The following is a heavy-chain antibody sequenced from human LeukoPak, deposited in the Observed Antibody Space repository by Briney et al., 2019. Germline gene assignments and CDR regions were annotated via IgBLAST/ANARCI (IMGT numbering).Heavy chain of an antibody. V-gene: IGHV5-10-1*01. D-gene: IGHD6-13*01. CDR1: GYRFTSYW. J-gene: IGHJ5*02. CDR3: ARLWYSRRWYWFDP. Sequence: GEALKISFKGSGYRFTSYWISWVRQMPGKGLEWMGRNVPSDYYTNYSPSFQGHVTISAEKSITTAYLQWSSLKASHAAMYYCARLWYSRRWYWFDPWGQGTLVTVSS. CDR2: NVPSDYYT.